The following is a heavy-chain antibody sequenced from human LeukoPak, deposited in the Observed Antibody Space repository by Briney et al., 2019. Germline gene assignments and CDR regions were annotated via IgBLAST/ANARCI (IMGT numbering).Heavy chain of an antibody. CDR1: GFTFSSHP. D-gene: IGHD3-22*01. CDR2: ITFDGSST. CDR3: VKPLYDRGGYYYAY. V-gene: IGHV3-64D*06. J-gene: IGHJ4*02. Sequence: TGGSLRLSCSGSGFTFSSHPMHWVRQAPGKGLEYVSAITFDGSSTYYADSVKGRFTISRDNSKNTLYLQMSSLRVEDTAVYYCVKPLYDRGGYYYAYWGQGTLVTVSS.